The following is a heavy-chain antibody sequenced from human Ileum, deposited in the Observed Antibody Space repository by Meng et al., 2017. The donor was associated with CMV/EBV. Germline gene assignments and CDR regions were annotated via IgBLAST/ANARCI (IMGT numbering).Heavy chain of an antibody. J-gene: IGHJ4*02. CDR2: ISYDGSNK. D-gene: IGHD6-19*01. CDR1: GFTCSSHA. V-gene: IGHV3-30-3*01. Sequence: ASGFTCSSHALHWVRHPPGKGLEFVAIISYDGSNKYYVDSVKGRFTISRDNSKNTLYLQMNSLRGEDTGVYYCARGQSSGWYGASDYWGQGTLVTVSS. CDR3: ARGQSSGWYGASDY.